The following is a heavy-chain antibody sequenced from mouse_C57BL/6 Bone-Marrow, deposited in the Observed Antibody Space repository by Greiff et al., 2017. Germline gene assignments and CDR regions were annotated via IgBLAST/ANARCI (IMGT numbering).Heavy chain of an antibody. J-gene: IGHJ4*01. CDR1: GYTFTSYG. CDR2: IYPRSGNT. CDR3: ASFITTVVAPIWYAMDY. Sequence: QVQLQQSGAELARPGASVKLSCKASGYTFTSYGISWVKQRTGQGLEWIGEIYPRSGNTYYNEKFKGKATLTADKSSSTAYMELRRLTSEDSAVYSVASFITTVVAPIWYAMDYWGQGTSVTVSS. D-gene: IGHD1-1*01. V-gene: IGHV1-81*01.